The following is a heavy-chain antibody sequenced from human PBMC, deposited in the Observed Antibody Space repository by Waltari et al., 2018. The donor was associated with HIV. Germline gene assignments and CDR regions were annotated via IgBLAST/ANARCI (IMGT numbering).Heavy chain of an antibody. CDR3: AKDDRATRGLDN. Sequence: EVQLLESGGGLVQPGGSLRLYCEASGFRFSNYAMSWVRQAPGEGLEWVAVVRDVDSTYYVDSVKGRFIISRDDSKDTLYLQMNSLRVEDTAVYYCAKDDRATRGLDNWGQGTLVTVSS. V-gene: IGHV3-23*01. CDR2: VRDVDST. D-gene: IGHD5-12*01. CDR1: GFRFSNYA. J-gene: IGHJ4*02.